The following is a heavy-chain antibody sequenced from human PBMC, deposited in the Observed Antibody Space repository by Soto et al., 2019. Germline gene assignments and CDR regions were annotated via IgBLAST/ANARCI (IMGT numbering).Heavy chain of an antibody. CDR3: GRVPDR. Sequence: PSETLSLTCAVSGGSISSGGYSWSWIRQPPGKGLEWIGYIYHSGSTYYNPSLKSRVTISVDRSKNQFSLKLSSVTAADTAVYYCGRVPDRWGQGTLVTVSS. D-gene: IGHD2-2*01. J-gene: IGHJ5*02. V-gene: IGHV4-30-2*01. CDR1: GGSISSGGYS. CDR2: IYHSGST.